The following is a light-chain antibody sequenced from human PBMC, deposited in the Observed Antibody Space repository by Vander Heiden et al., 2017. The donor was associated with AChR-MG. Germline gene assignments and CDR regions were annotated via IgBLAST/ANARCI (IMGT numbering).Light chain of an antibody. Sequence: NFVLTQPHSVSESPGKTVTISCTRSSGSIASNYVQWYQQRPDSVPSTVIYEDNRRPSGVPDRFSGSIDSSSNSASLTISGLKTEDEAYYYCQSYNTTNRVFGGGTKLTVL. V-gene: IGLV6-57*03. CDR3: QSYNTTNRV. CDR1: SGSIASNY. J-gene: IGLJ3*02. CDR2: EDN.